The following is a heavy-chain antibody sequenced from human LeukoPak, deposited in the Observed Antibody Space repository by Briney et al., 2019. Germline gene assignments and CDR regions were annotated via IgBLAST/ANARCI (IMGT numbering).Heavy chain of an antibody. CDR3: ARSLLWFGYGMDV. V-gene: IGHV4-61*01. J-gene: IGHJ6*02. D-gene: IGHD3-10*01. Sequence: PSETLSLTCTVSGGSSSSGSYYWSWIRQPPGKGLEWIGYIYYSGSTSYNPSLKSRVSISVDTSKNQFSLKLSSVTAADTAVYYCARSLLWFGYGMDVWGQGTTVTVSS. CDR2: IYYSGST. CDR1: GGSSSSGSYY.